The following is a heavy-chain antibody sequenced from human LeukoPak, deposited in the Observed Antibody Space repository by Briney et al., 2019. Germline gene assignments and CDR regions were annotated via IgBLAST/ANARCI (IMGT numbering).Heavy chain of an antibody. V-gene: IGHV3-48*02. CDR3: ARVGRGVYGMDV. J-gene: IGHJ6*02. CDR1: GFTFSIHG. Sequence: GGSLRLSCAASGFTFSIHGMNWVRQASGKGLEWVSYIINSGGTVFYTDSVQGRFTISRDNARNSLFLQMNSLRDEDTAVYYCARVGRGVYGMDVWGQGTTVTVSS. CDR2: IINSGGTV. D-gene: IGHD3-10*01.